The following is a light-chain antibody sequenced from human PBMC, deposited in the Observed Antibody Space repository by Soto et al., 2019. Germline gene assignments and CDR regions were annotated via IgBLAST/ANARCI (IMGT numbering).Light chain of an antibody. J-gene: IGKJ5*01. CDR3: QQRTNWPSST. CDR1: QSVRTY. Sequence: EAVLTQSPATLSLSPGERATLSCRASQSVRTYLAWYQQQPGQAPRLLIHDASSRATGIPARFSGSGSGTDFTLTISSLEPEDFAVYYCQQRTNWPSSTFGQGTRLEI. V-gene: IGKV3-11*01. CDR2: DAS.